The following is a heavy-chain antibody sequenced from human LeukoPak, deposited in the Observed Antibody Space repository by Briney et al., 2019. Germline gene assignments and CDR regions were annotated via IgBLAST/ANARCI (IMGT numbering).Heavy chain of an antibody. J-gene: IGHJ4*02. CDR3: ARDWPYISSSWYMGYDY. CDR1: GFSISDYY. V-gene: IGHV3-11*01. Sequence: GGSLRLSCAASGFSISDYYMGWIRQGPGKGLEWLSYISRGSGDISYADSVKGRFTISRDNAKQSLSLQMNSLRAEDTAVYYCARDWPYISSSWYMGYDYWGQGALVTVSS. CDR2: ISRGSGDI. D-gene: IGHD6-13*01.